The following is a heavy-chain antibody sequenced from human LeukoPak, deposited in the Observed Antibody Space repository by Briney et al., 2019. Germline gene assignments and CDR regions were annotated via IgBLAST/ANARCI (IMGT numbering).Heavy chain of an antibody. CDR1: GYTFTSYD. J-gene: IGHJ5*02. CDR2: MNPNRGGT. V-gene: IGHV1-2*02. Sequence: GAVKVSCKASGYTFTSYDSNGVRQATGQGLEGMGWMNPNRGGTNFAQKFQGGVTMTRDTSISTASMELSRMRSDDTAVYYCARGGSGSYFSWLDPWGQGTLVTVSS. CDR3: ARGGSGSYFSWLDP. D-gene: IGHD3-10*01.